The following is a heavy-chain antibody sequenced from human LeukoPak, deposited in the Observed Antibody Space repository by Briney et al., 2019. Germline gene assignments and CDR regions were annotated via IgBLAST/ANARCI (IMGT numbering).Heavy chain of an antibody. CDR2: IYHSGRT. V-gene: IGHV4-38-2*01. J-gene: IGHJ4*02. CDR3: ARHTVGMATIGTLDY. D-gene: IGHD5-24*01. Sequence: PSETLSLTCAVSGYSISSGYYWGWIRQPPGKGVEGIGRIYHSGRTYYNPSLKSRVTISVDTSKNQFSLKLSSVTAADTAVYYCARHTVGMATIGTLDYWGQGTLVTVSS. CDR1: GYSISSGYY.